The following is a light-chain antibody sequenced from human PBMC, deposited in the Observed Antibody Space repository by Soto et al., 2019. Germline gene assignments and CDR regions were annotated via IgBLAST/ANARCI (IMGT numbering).Light chain of an antibody. Sequence: DIQMTQSPSTLSASVGDRVTITCRASQSISTWLAWYQQKPGRAPKLLIYDASSLESGVPSRFSGSGSGTEFTLTISSLQPDDFATYYCQQYNSYPYTFGGGTKVEIK. V-gene: IGKV1-5*01. J-gene: IGKJ4*01. CDR3: QQYNSYPYT. CDR2: DAS. CDR1: QSISTW.